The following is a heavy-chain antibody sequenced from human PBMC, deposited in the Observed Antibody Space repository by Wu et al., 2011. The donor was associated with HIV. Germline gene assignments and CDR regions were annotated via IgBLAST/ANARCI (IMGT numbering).Heavy chain of an antibody. CDR2: ISYDGSNK. CDR1: GFTFSSYA. V-gene: IGHV3-30-3*01. D-gene: IGHD6-19*01. J-gene: IGHJ4*02. Sequence: QVQLVESGGGVVQPGRSLRLSCAASGFTFSSYAMHWVRQAPGKGLEWVAVISYDGSNKYYADSVKGRFTISRDNSKNTLYLQMNSLRAEDTAVYYCARDSRIAVAASGFDYVGPGNAGHRLL. CDR3: ARDSRIAVAASGFDY.